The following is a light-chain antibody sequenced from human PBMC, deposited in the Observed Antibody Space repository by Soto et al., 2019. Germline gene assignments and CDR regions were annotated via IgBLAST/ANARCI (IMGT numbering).Light chain of an antibody. CDR3: CSYAGSSTWV. V-gene: IGLV2-23*02. CDR2: EVS. J-gene: IGLJ3*02. CDR1: SSDVGSYNL. Sequence: QSALTQPASVSGSPGRPITISCTGTSSDVGSYNLVSWYQQHPGKAPKPMIYEVSKRPSGVSNRFSGSKSGNTASLTISGLQAEDEADYYCCSYAGSSTWVFGGGTKLTVL.